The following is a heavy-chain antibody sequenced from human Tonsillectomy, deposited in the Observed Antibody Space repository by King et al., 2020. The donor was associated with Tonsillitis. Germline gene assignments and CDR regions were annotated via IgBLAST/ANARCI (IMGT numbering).Heavy chain of an antibody. D-gene: IGHD2/OR15-2a*01. J-gene: IGHJ5*02. Sequence: VQLQESGPGLVKPSQTLSLTCTVSGVSISSGIYYWSWIRQPAGKGLEWIVRIYSSGSTNYNPSLKSRVTISVDTSKNQVSLKLSSVTAADTAVYYCAREYYQYSFDPWGQGTLVTVSS. CDR2: IYSSGST. CDR1: GVSISSGIYY. V-gene: IGHV4-61*02. CDR3: AREYYQYSFDP.